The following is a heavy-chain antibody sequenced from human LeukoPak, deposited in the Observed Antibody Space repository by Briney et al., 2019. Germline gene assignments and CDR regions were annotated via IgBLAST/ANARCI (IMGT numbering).Heavy chain of an antibody. CDR3: AKDPVRYFDWNSGTHNAFDI. V-gene: IGHV3-23*01. D-gene: IGHD3-9*01. CDR2: ISGIGGST. Sequence: GGSLRLSCAASGFTFSSYAMSWVRQAPGKGLEWVSAISGIGGSTYYADSVKGRFTISRDNSKNTLYLQMNSLRAEDTAVYYCAKDPVRYFDWNSGTHNAFDIWGQGTMVTVSS. J-gene: IGHJ3*02. CDR1: GFTFSSYA.